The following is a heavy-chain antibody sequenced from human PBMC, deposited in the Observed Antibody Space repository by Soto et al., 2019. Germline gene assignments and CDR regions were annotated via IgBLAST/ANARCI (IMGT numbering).Heavy chain of an antibody. Sequence: LGESLKISCKGSGYSFTSYWIGWVRQMPGKGLEWMGIIYPGDSDTRYSPSFQGQVTISADKSISTAYLQWSSLKASDTAMYYCARHKAMVRGAVDYWGQGTLVTVSS. CDR2: IYPGDSDT. J-gene: IGHJ4*02. V-gene: IGHV5-51*01. CDR3: ARHKAMVRGAVDY. CDR1: GYSFTSYW. D-gene: IGHD3-10*01.